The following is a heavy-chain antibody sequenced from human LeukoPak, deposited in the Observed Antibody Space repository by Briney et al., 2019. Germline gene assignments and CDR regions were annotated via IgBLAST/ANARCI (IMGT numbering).Heavy chain of an antibody. CDR2: IYYSGST. Sequence: SETLSLTCTVSGGSITSSSYYWGWIRQPPGKGLEWIGTIYYSGSTYYNPSLKSRVTISVDTSKNQFSLKLSSVTAADTAVYYCEVRYYGSGSSIEKDYWGQGTLVTVSS. V-gene: IGHV4-39*07. J-gene: IGHJ4*02. CDR1: GGSITSSSYY. CDR3: EVRYYGSGSSIEKDY. D-gene: IGHD3-10*01.